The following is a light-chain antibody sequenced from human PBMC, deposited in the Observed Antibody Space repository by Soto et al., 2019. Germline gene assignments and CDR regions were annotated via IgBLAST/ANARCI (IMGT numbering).Light chain of an antibody. J-gene: IGKJ1*01. CDR1: QSVSSSY. CDR2: GAS. CDR3: QQYGSSPKT. V-gene: IGKV3-20*01. Sequence: EIVLTQSPGTLSLSPGERATLSCRASQSVSSSYLAWYQQKPGQAPRLLIYGASSRAPGIPDRISGSGSGTDFTLTISRLEPEDFAVYYCQQYGSSPKTFGQGTKVEI.